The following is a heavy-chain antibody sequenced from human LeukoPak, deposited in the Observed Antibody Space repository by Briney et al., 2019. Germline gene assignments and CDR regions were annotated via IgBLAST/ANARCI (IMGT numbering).Heavy chain of an antibody. CDR1: GHTFTSYY. D-gene: IGHD3-9*01. J-gene: IGHJ5*02. CDR3: AGGRGLTGYVTFDP. CDR2: INPSGGST. V-gene: IGHV1-46*01. Sequence: GASVKPSCKASGHTFTSYYMHSVRHAPGQGLEWMGVINPSGGSTSYAQKFQGRVTMTRDTSTSNVYMELSSLRSEDTAVYYCAGGRGLTGYVTFDPWGQGTLVIVSS.